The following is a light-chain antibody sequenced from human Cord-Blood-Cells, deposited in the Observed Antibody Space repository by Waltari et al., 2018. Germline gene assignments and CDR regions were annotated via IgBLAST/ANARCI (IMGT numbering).Light chain of an antibody. J-gene: IGKJ1*01. CDR2: DAS. CDR3: QQRSNWPWT. V-gene: IGKV3-11*01. CDR1: QSVSRY. Sequence: EIVLPPCPANLSLFPGERANLSCRASQSVSRYLAWYQQTPGQAPRTLIYDASHRATGIPARFSGSVSGTDFTLTISSLEPEDLEVYYCQQRSNWPWTFGQGTKVEIK.